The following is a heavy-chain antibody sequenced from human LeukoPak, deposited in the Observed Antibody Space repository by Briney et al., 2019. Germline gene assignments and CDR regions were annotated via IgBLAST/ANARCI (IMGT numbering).Heavy chain of an antibody. V-gene: IGHV1-46*03. CDR2: ISPSGGST. CDR1: GYTFTSYY. Sequence: ASVKVSCKASGYTFTSYYMHWVRQAPGQGLEWMGIISPSGGSTSYAQKFQGRVTMTRDTSTSTVYMELSSLRSEDTAVYYCASLTREYYFDYWGQGTLVTVSS. CDR3: ASLTREYYFDY. J-gene: IGHJ4*02.